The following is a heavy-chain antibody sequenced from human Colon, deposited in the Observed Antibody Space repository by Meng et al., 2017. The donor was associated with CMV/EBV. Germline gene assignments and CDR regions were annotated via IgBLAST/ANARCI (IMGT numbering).Heavy chain of an antibody. Sequence: GESLKISCVVSGPSGPMFGVYAMNWVRQAPGKGLEWVALMAYDEKKKYYVDSVKGRFTASRDNAKNSLYLQMSSLRVEDTAVYFCARIYYESWSGFYRDYWGQGTLVTVSS. CDR1: GPMFGVYA. D-gene: IGHD3-3*01. V-gene: IGHV3-30*04. CDR2: MAYDEKKK. J-gene: IGHJ4*02. CDR3: ARIYYESWSGFYRDY.